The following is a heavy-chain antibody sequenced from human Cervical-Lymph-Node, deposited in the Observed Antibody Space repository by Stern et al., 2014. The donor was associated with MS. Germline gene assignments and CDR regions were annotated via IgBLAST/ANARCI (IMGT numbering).Heavy chain of an antibody. CDR2: INPSGAT. V-gene: IGHV1-46*02. J-gene: IGHJ6*02. D-gene: IGHD2-15*01. CDR3: AVRYCSGGRCYSVPDV. Sequence: VQLVESGSEVKKPGASVKVSCKASEYTHNNYLIHWVRQAPGQRPDWMGVINPSGATNYAQKVQDRGTMTTDASTSTFYMELSRLRSEDTAVYYCAVRYCSGGRCYSVPDVWGQGTTVIVSS. CDR1: EYTHNNYL.